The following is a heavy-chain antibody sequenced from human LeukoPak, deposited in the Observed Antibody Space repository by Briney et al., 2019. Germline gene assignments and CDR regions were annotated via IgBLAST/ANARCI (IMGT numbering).Heavy chain of an antibody. D-gene: IGHD3-22*01. J-gene: IGHJ3*02. V-gene: IGHV1-2*02. CDR1: GYTFAGYY. CDR2: INPNSGGT. Sequence: ASVKVSCKASGYTFAGYYVHWVRQAPGQGLEWMGWINPNSGGTSYAQNFQGRVTMTRDTSISTAYMELSRLRSDDTAVYYCATPYYYDSSGRLAFDIWGQGTMVTVSS. CDR3: ATPYYYDSSGRLAFDI.